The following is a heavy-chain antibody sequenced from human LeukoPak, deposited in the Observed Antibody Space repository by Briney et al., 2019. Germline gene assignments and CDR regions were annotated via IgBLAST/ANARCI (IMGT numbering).Heavy chain of an antibody. Sequence: ASVKVSCKASGYTFTSYGISWVRQAPGQGLEWMGWISAYNGNTNYAQKLQGRVTMTTDTSTSTAYMELRSLRSDDTAVYYCARHFPTIFGVVIYYLDYWGQGTLVTVSS. J-gene: IGHJ4*02. CDR1: GYTFTSYG. D-gene: IGHD3-3*01. CDR3: ARHFPTIFGVVIYYLDY. CDR2: ISAYNGNT. V-gene: IGHV1-18*01.